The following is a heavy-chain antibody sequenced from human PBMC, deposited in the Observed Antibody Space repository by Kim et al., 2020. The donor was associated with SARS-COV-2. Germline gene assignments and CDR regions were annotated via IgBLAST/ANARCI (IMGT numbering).Heavy chain of an antibody. D-gene: IGHD5-18*01. CDR3: ASRGYSYTRGAFDY. V-gene: IGHV4-34*01. CDR1: GGSFSGYY. Sequence: SETLSLTCAVYGGSFSGYYWSWIRQPPGKGLEWIGEINHSGSTNYNPSLKSRVTISVDTSKNQFSLKLSSVTAADTAVYYCASRGYSYTRGAFDYWGQGT. J-gene: IGHJ4*02. CDR2: INHSGST.